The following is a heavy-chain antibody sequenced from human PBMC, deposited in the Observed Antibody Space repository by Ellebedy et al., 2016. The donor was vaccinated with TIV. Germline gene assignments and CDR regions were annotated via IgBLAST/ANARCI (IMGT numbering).Heavy chain of an antibody. Sequence: PGGSLRLSCAASGFTFSSYAMSWVRQAPGKGLEWVSAISGSGGSTYYADSVKGRFTISRDNSKNTLYLQMNSLRAEDTAVYYCARDLGGSYIYWYFDLWGRGTLVTVSS. CDR1: GFTFSSYA. V-gene: IGHV3-23*01. D-gene: IGHD1-26*01. J-gene: IGHJ2*01. CDR3: ARDLGGSYIYWYFDL. CDR2: ISGSGGST.